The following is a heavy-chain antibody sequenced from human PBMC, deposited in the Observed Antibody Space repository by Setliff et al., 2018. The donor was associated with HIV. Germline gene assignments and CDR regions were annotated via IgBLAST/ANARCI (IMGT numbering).Heavy chain of an antibody. V-gene: IGHV1-46*01. CDR1: GYTFTSYY. CDR3: ARVPILRYASPVDM. CDR2: INSSGGST. D-gene: IGHD3-9*01. Sequence: ASVKVSCKASGYTFTSYYIHWVRQAPGQGLEWMGEINSSGGSTSYSEKFRGRATMTRDTSRSTVYMELSSLRFDDTAVYYCARVPILRYASPVDMWGQGTLVTVSS. J-gene: IGHJ4*02.